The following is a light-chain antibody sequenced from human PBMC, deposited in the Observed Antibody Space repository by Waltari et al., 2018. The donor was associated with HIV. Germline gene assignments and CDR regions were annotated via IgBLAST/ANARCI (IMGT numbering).Light chain of an antibody. Sequence: QSVLTQSPSASGTPGQRVTISRSGGTSNIGSNSVSSYQQVQGTAPQLFMFSNSLRPSGVPDRFSGSKSGTSASLAISGLQSEDEADYYCATWDDTLDGPVFGGGTRLTVL. CDR1: TSNIGSNS. CDR3: ATWDDTLDGPV. J-gene: IGLJ3*02. CDR2: SNS. V-gene: IGLV1-44*01.